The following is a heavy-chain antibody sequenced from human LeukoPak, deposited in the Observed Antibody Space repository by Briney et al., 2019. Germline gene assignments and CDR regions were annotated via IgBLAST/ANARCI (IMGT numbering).Heavy chain of an antibody. CDR3: AKRRGANWFDP. CDR1: GFSFSSYS. D-gene: IGHD3-16*01. Sequence: PGGSLRLSCAASGFSFSSYSMNWVRQAPGKGLEWVSYISSSSSTIYYADSVKGRFTISRDNAKNSLYLQMNSLRAEDTAVYYCAKRRGANWFDPWGQGTLVTVSS. J-gene: IGHJ5*02. V-gene: IGHV3-48*04. CDR2: ISSSSSTI.